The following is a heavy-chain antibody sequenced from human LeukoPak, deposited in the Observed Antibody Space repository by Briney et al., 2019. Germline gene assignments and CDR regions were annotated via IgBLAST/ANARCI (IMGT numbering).Heavy chain of an antibody. D-gene: IGHD6-13*01. CDR1: GGSISSYY. J-gene: IGHJ4*02. CDR3: ARERSSSWYGLEV. CDR2: IYYSGST. Sequence: SETLSLTCTVSGGSISSYYWSWIRQPPGKGLEWIGYIYYSGSTNYNPSLKSRVTISVDTSKNQFSLKLSSVTAADTAAYYCARERSSSWYGLEVWGQGTLVTVSS. V-gene: IGHV4-59*01.